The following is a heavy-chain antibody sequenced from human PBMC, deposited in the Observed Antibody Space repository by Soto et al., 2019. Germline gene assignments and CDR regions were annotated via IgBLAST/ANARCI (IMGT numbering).Heavy chain of an antibody. CDR3: ARYDSSGPPFAY. Sequence: QLQLQESGPGLVKPSETLSLTCTVSGGSISSSSYYWGWIRQPPGKGLEWIGSIYYSGSTYYNLSLKSRGTISVDKSKKQFALKLGSVNAADTAVYYCARYDSSGPPFAYWGQGTLVTVSS. V-gene: IGHV4-39*01. J-gene: IGHJ4*02. CDR2: IYYSGST. D-gene: IGHD3-22*01. CDR1: GGSISSSSYY.